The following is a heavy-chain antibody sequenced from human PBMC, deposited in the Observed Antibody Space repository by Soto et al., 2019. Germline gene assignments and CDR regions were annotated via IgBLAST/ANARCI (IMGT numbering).Heavy chain of an antibody. D-gene: IGHD1-26*01. CDR2: IIPILGSA. J-gene: IGHJ3*02. CDR3: ASRERVGAFDI. Sequence: QVQLVQSGAEVKKPGSSVKVSCKASGGTLSNYAINWVRQAPGQGLEWMGGIIPILGSANYAQKFQDRVTTTADESTSTTYMELSSLTSKDAAVYYCASRERVGAFDIWGQGTVVTVSS. CDR1: GGTLSNYA. V-gene: IGHV1-69*01.